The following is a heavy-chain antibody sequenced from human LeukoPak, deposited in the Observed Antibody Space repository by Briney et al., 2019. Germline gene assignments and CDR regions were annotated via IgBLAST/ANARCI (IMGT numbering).Heavy chain of an antibody. CDR1: GFSFSSYR. J-gene: IGHJ4*02. D-gene: IGHD6-6*01. CDR2: ISSNNGYI. Sequence: PGGSLRLSCAASGFSFSSYRMNWVRQAPGKGLECDASISSNNGYIYYADSVKGRFTISRDNGENSLHLQMNSLRAEDAAVYYCARDLGTRKSIAFADWGQGTLVTVSS. V-gene: IGHV3-21*01. CDR3: ARDLGTRKSIAFAD.